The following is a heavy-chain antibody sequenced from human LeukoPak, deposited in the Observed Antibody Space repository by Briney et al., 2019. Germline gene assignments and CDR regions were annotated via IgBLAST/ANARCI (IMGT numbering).Heavy chain of an antibody. D-gene: IGHD2-15*01. CDR3: ARLATPGFYFDS. CDR2: IWYDGSNK. Sequence: GGSLRLSCAASGFTFSSYGMHWVRQAPGKGLEWVAVIWYDGSNKYYADSVKGRFTISRDKAKNSLYLQMNSLRAEDTAVFYCARLATPGFYFDSWGQGTLVTVSS. J-gene: IGHJ4*02. V-gene: IGHV3-33*01. CDR1: GFTFSSYG.